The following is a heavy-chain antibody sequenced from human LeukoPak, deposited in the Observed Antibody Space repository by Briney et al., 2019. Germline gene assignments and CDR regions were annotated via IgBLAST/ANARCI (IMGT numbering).Heavy chain of an antibody. CDR1: GYTFTGYY. D-gene: IGHD6-13*01. V-gene: IGHV1-2*02. J-gene: IGHJ3*02. Sequence: ASVKVSCKASGYTFTGYYMHWVRQAPGQGLEWMGWINPNSGGTNYAQKFQGRVTMTRDTSISTAYMELSRLRSDDTAVYYCARVDSSSWYPDAFDIWGQGTMVTVSS. CDR3: ARVDSSSWYPDAFDI. CDR2: INPNSGGT.